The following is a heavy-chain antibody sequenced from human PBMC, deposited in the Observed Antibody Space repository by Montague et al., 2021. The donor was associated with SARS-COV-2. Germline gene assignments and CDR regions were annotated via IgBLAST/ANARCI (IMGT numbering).Heavy chain of an antibody. D-gene: IGHD3-22*01. V-gene: IGHV3-21*01. CDR1: GFTFSSYS. Sequence: SLRLSCAASGFTFSSYSMNWVRQAPGKGLEWVSSMSNSNSYIYYADSVKGRFTISRDNAKNSLYLQMNSLRAEDTAVYYCARAAWGYYDSSGYLDYWGQGTLGTVSS. J-gene: IGHJ4*02. CDR2: MSNSNSYI. CDR3: ARAAWGYYDSSGYLDY.